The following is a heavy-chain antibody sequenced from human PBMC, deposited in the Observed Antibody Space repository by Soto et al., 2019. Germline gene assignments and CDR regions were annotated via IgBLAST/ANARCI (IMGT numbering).Heavy chain of an antibody. J-gene: IGHJ4*02. D-gene: IGHD1-26*01. V-gene: IGHV3-30-3*01. Sequence: VQLVESGGRVVQPGRSLRLSCAASGFTFSSYAMHWVRQAPGKGLEWVAVISYDGSNKYYADSVKGRFTISRDNSKNTLYLQMNSLRAEDTAVYYCAREEWELLRDFDYWGQGTLVTVSS. CDR3: AREEWELLRDFDY. CDR1: GFTFSSYA. CDR2: ISYDGSNK.